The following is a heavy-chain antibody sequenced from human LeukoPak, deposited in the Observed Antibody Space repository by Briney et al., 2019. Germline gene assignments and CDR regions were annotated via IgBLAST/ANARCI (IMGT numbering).Heavy chain of an antibody. D-gene: IGHD3-10*01. CDR3: ARVHYYDSGTSSTFFDY. CDR1: GFTFSGYW. J-gene: IGHJ4*02. CDR2: ISPDGSTT. Sequence: PGGSLRLSCTASGFTFSGYWMNWVRQAPGKGLVWVSRISPDGSTTLYADSVKGRFTISRDNAKNTLYLQMNSLGAEDTAVYYCARVHYYDSGTSSTFFDYWGQGTLVTVSS. V-gene: IGHV3-74*03.